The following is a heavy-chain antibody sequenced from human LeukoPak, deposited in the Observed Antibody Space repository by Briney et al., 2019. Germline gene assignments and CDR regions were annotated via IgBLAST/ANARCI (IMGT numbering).Heavy chain of an antibody. V-gene: IGHV3-43*01. D-gene: IGHD1-14*01. CDR1: GITFDDYT. CDR3: AKGTGKSTLNWFDP. J-gene: IGHJ5*02. Sequence: TGGSLRLSCAASGITFDDYTMHWVRQAPGKGLEWVSLISWDGSNTYYADSVKGRFTISRDNSKNSLYLQVNGLRTEDTALYYCAKGTGKSTLNWFDPWGQGTLVTVSS. CDR2: ISWDGSNT.